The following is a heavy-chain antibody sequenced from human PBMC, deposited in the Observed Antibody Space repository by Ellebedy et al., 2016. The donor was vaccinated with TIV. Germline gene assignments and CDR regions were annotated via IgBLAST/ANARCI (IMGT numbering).Heavy chain of an antibody. CDR1: GFTLSNAW. J-gene: IGHJ4*02. V-gene: IGHV3-15*07. D-gene: IGHD2-21*01. Sequence: PGGSLRLSCAGSGFTLSNAWMNWVRQAPGKGLEWVGRIKSKTDGWTTDYAAPVKGRFTVSRDDSKNILYLQMNSLKTEDTAVYYCTSMGLWDYWGQGTMVTVSS. CDR3: TSMGLWDY. CDR2: IKSKTDGWTT.